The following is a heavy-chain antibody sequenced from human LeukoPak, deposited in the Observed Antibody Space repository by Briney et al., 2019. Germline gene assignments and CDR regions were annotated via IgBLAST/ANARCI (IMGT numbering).Heavy chain of an antibody. CDR3: ARMTKPAAVVYHYMDV. D-gene: IGHD6-13*01. CDR1: GGSISSSSNY. V-gene: IGHV4-39*07. J-gene: IGHJ6*03. CDR2: IYYSGST. Sequence: SETLSLTCTVSGGSISSSSNYWGWIRQPPGKGLEWIGSIYYSGSTYYNPSLKSRVTISVDTSKNQFSLKLSSVTAADTAVYYCARMTKPAAVVYHYMDVWGKGTTVTVSS.